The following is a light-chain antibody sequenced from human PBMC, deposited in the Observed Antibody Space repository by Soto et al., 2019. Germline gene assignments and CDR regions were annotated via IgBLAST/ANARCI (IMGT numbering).Light chain of an antibody. CDR3: HHYDSYPYT. CDR2: DAS. Sequence: DIQMTQSPSTLSASVGDTVTITCRASQSISTFLAWLQQKAGKAPKLLIFDASTLEGGVPSRFSGSASGTEFTLTISSLQPDDFATYHCHHYDSYPYTFGQGTRLEIK. CDR1: QSISTF. J-gene: IGKJ2*01. V-gene: IGKV1-5*01.